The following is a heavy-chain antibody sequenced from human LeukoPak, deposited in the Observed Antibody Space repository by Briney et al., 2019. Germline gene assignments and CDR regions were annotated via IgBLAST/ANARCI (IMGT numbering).Heavy chain of an antibody. D-gene: IGHD2-15*01. Sequence: RGALRLSRAAPGFTFAVYALTWGCQGPGEGVGWVSLISGSGGRTYYADVVKGRFTIYRDNYKNALYLRMNSLRDEDTAVYYCAHWGSSGPFDYWGQGTLVTVSS. CDR1: GFTFAVYA. J-gene: IGHJ4*02. V-gene: IGHV3-23*01. CDR2: ISGSGGRT. CDR3: AHWGSSGPFDY.